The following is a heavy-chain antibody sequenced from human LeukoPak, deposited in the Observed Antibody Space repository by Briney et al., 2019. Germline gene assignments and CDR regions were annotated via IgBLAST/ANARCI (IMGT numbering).Heavy chain of an antibody. D-gene: IGHD6-13*01. Sequence: GGSLRLSCEASEFTFSNYWMSWVRQAPGKGLEWVANVKQDGSEKYYVDPVKGRFTISRDNAKNSLYLQVNSLRAEDTAVYYCARTSYSSSWYVLRYFQHWGQGTLVTVSS. CDR1: EFTFSNYW. J-gene: IGHJ1*01. CDR3: ARTSYSSSWYVLRYFQH. V-gene: IGHV3-7*01. CDR2: VKQDGSEK.